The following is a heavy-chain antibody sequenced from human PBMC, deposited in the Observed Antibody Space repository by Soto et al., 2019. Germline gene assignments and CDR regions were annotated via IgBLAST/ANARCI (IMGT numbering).Heavy chain of an antibody. CDR1: GFSFSSYG. J-gene: IGHJ4*02. CDR2: ISYDGTDA. CDR3: ARVKTWQQLPTYYFDY. V-gene: IGHV3-30*03. D-gene: IGHD6-13*01. Sequence: GGSLRLSCAASGFSFSSYGMHWVRQAPGKGLEWVAMISYDGTDAYYADSVKGRFTISRDNSKNSLYLQMNSLRAEDTAVYYCARVKTWQQLPTYYFDYWGQGTLVTVSS.